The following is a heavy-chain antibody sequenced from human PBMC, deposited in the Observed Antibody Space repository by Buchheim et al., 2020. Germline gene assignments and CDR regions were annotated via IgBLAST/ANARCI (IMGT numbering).Heavy chain of an antibody. J-gene: IGHJ4*02. D-gene: IGHD3-3*01. CDR2: INPNSGGT. V-gene: IGHV1-2*02. CDR3: ARGFGIFGVVRPQD. Sequence: QVQLVQSGAEVKKPGASVKVSCKASGYTFTGYYMHWVQQAPGQGLECMGWINPNSGGTGYAQKFQGRVTMTRKTSISTAYMELSSLRSDDTAVYYCARGFGIFGVVRPQDWGQGTL. CDR1: GYTFTGYY.